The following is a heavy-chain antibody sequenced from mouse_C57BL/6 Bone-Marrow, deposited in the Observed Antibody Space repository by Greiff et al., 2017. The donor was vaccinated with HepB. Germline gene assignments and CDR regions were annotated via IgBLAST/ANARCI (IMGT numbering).Heavy chain of an antibody. J-gene: IGHJ4*01. CDR3: ARNRYGSSYLYYYAMDY. CDR1: GFSFTSYG. D-gene: IGHD1-1*01. Sequence: QVQLKESGPGLVQPSQSLSITCTVSGFSFTSYGVHWVRQSPGKGLEWLGVIWSGGSTDYNAAFISRLSISKDNSKSQVFFKMNRLQADDTAIYYCARNRYGSSYLYYYAMDYWGQGTSVTVSS. CDR2: IWSGGST. V-gene: IGHV2-2*01.